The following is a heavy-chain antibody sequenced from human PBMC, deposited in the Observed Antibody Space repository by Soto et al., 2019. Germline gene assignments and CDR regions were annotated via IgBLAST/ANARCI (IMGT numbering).Heavy chain of an antibody. CDR1: GYSVILAW. Sequence: PGACWEFYCVGSGYSVILAWTSRVNQMTGEGPERIWQIDPSDSDTNYSPSFRGHVTISADKSISTASLQWSSLKASDTAMYYCARLGERYCSGDTCYQSQTFYYYGLDVWGQRTTVTASS. CDR3: ARLGERYCSGDTCYQSQTFYYYGLDV. CDR2: IDPSDSDT. J-gene: IGHJ6*02. D-gene: IGHD2-15*01. V-gene: IGHV5-10-1*01.